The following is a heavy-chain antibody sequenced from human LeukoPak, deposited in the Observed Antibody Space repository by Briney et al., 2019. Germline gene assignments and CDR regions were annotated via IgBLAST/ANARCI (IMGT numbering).Heavy chain of an antibody. Sequence: SETLSLTCTVSGGSISSYYWSWIRQPAGKGLEWIGRIYTSGSTNYNPSLKSRVTMSVDTSKSQFSLKLSSVTAADTAVYYCARDNYYDSSGYPDAFDIWGQGTMVTVSS. CDR3: ARDNYYDSSGYPDAFDI. J-gene: IGHJ3*02. V-gene: IGHV4-4*07. CDR1: GGSISSYY. CDR2: IYTSGST. D-gene: IGHD3-22*01.